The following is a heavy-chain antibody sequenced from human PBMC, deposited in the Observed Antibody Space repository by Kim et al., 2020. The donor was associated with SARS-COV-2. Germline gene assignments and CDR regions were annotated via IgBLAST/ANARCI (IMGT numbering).Heavy chain of an antibody. CDR2: MYHTGSS. D-gene: IGHD3-10*01. CDR1: GGSITSISYY. V-gene: IGHV4-39*01. CDR3: ARSWFGDLFPGCFDP. Sequence: SETLSLTCTVSGGSITSISYYWGWIRQTPGEKMEWIGSMYHTGSSYYNPSLKSRVTISVDTSKNQFFLNVRSGTAADTAVYYCARSWFGDLFPGCFDPWG. J-gene: IGHJ5*02.